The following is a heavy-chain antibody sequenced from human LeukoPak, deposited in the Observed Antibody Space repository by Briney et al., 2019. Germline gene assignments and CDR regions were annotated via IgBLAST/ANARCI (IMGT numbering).Heavy chain of an antibody. J-gene: IGHJ3*02. V-gene: IGHV3-74*01. CDR3: VSSEWYAAFDI. CDR1: GFTFSSYW. Sequence: PGGSLRLSCAASGFTFSSYWMHWVRQAPGKGLVWVSRINSDGSSISYADSVKGRFTISRDNAKNTLYLQMNSLRAEDTAVYYCVSSEWYAAFDIWGQGTIVTVSS. D-gene: IGHD6-19*01. CDR2: INSDGSSI.